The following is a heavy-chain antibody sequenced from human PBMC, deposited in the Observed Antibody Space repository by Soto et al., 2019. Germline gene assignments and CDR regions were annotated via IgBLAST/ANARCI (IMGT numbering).Heavy chain of an antibody. V-gene: IGHV4-31*03. CDR1: GGSISSSGYY. J-gene: IGHJ4*02. D-gene: IGHD2-15*01. Sequence: QVQLQESGPGLVKHSQTLSLTCTVSGGSISSSGYYWSWIRQHPGKGLEWIGYIYYSGSTYYNPSLTSRVTISVDTSKNQFSLKLSSVTAADTAVYYCATYCSGGSCYLDYWGQGTLVTVSS. CDR2: IYYSGST. CDR3: ATYCSGGSCYLDY.